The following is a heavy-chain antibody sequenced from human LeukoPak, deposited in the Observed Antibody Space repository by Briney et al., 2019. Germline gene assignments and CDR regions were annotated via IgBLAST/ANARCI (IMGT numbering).Heavy chain of an antibody. J-gene: IGHJ6*03. Sequence: GGSLRLSCVGSGFTFSNYSMNWVRQAPGKGLEWVSSISSSSSHTYYADSVKGRFTIYRDNAKNSLYLQMNSLRAEDTAVYYCAREEVENYYGSGSYPYYYYYMDVWDKGTTVTVSS. V-gene: IGHV3-21*01. D-gene: IGHD3-10*01. CDR3: AREEVENYYGSGSYPYYYYYMDV. CDR1: GFTFSNYS. CDR2: ISSSSSHT.